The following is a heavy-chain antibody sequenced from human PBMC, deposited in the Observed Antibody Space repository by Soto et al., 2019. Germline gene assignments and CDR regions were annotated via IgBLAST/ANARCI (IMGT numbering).Heavy chain of an antibody. CDR2: INAGNGNT. Sequence: ASVKVSCKASGYTFTSYAMHWVRQAPGQRLEWMGWINAGNGNTKYSQKFQGRVTITRDTSASTAYMELSSLRSEDTAVYYCARDTLWFGELRYGMDVWGQGTTVTVSS. CDR1: GYTFTSYA. V-gene: IGHV1-3*01. CDR3: ARDTLWFGELRYGMDV. D-gene: IGHD3-10*01. J-gene: IGHJ6*02.